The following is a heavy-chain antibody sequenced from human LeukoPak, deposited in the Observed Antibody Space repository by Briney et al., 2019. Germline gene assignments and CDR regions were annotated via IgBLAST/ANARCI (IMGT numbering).Heavy chain of an antibody. J-gene: IGHJ6*02. V-gene: IGHV3-23*01. Sequence: GGSLSLSCAASGFTFSSYAMSWVRQAPGKGLEWVSAISGSGGSNYYADSVKGRFTIFRDNSKHTLYLQMTSLGCEDTAVYYWAKDLSDYGYYYGMDVWSQETTVTVSS. D-gene: IGHD4-17*01. CDR3: AKDLSDYGYYYGMDV. CDR2: ISGSGGSN. CDR1: GFTFSSYA.